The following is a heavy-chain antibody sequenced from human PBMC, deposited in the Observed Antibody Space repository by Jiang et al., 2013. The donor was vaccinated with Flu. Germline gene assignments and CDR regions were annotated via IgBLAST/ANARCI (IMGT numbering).Heavy chain of an antibody. D-gene: IGHD1-26*01. CDR2: ISYDGSNK. V-gene: IGHV3-30*18. J-gene: IGHJ4*02. Sequence: VQLVESGGGVVQPGRSLRLSCAASGFTFSSYGMHWVRQAPGKGLEWVAVISYDGSNKYYADSVKGRFTISRDNSKNTLYLQMNSLRAEDTAVYYCAKEELIVGATIDYWGQGTLVTVSS. CDR3: AKEELIVGATIDY. CDR1: GFTFSSYG.